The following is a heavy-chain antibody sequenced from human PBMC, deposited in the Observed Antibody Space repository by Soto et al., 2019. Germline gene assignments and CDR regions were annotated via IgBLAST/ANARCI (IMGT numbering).Heavy chain of an antibody. D-gene: IGHD4-17*01. Sequence: EVQMVESGGGLVQPGGSLRLSCAASGFNVSSNYMSWVRQAPGKGLEWVSVMYSGGSTYYADSVKGRFTISRHNSKNTLYLKMNSRRGEDMAVYYCARGHDYGEHSPRRIAKYFQNWGQGTLVPVSS. V-gene: IGHV3-53*04. CDR3: ARGHDYGEHSPRRIAKYFQN. CDR1: GFNVSSNY. J-gene: IGHJ1*01. CDR2: MYSGGST.